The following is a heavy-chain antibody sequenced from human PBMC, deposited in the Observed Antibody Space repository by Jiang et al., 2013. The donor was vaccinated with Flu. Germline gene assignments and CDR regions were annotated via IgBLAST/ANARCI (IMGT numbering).Heavy chain of an antibody. J-gene: IGHJ4*02. Sequence: LEWMGWINTNTGNPTYAQGFTGRFVFSLDTSVSTAYLQISSLKAEDTAVYYCARDLYYYDSSGYYYGYWGQGTLVTVSS. V-gene: IGHV7-4-1*02. CDR2: INTNTGNP. CDR3: ARDLYYYDSSGYYYGY. D-gene: IGHD3-22*01.